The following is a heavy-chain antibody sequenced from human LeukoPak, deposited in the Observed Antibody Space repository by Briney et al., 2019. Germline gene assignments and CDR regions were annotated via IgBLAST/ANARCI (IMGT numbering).Heavy chain of an antibody. CDR3: ARVSGITIFGVVIMNGYYYGMDV. V-gene: IGHV3-21*01. CDR2: ISSSSSYI. CDR1: GFTVSSKY. D-gene: IGHD3-3*01. J-gene: IGHJ6*02. Sequence: GGSLRLSCAASGFTVSSKYMSWVRQAPGKGLEWVSSISSSSSYIYYADSVKGRFTISRDNAKNSLYLQMNSLRAEDTAVYYCARVSGITIFGVVIMNGYYYGMDVWGQGTTVTVSS.